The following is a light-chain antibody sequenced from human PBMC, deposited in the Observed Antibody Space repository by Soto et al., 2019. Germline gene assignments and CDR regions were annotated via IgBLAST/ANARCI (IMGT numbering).Light chain of an antibody. CDR2: GAS. CDR3: QQYGSSAWT. J-gene: IGKJ1*01. V-gene: IGKV3-20*01. CDR1: QSVSSTY. Sequence: PGVRATLSCRASQSVSSTYLARYQQKPGQAPRLLIYGASSRAADIPDRFSGSGSGTGFTLTISRLEPEDVSVYYCQQYGSSAWTFGQGTKVDIK.